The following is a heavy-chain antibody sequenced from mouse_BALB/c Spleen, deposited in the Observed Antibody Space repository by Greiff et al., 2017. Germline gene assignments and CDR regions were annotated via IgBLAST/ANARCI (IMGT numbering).Heavy chain of an antibody. V-gene: IGHV5-12-2*01. D-gene: IGHD2-4*01. CDR2: ISNGGGST. CDR3: ARHYDYAWFAY. Sequence: EVQVVESGGGLVQPGGSLKLSCAASGFTFSSYTMSWVRQTPEKRLEWVAYISNGGGSTYYPDTVKGRFTISRDNAKNTLYLQMSSLKSEDTAMYYCARHYDYAWFAYWGQGTLVTVSA. J-gene: IGHJ3*01. CDR1: GFTFSSYT.